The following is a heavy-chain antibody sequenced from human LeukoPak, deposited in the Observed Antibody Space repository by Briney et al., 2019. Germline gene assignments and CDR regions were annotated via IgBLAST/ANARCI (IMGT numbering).Heavy chain of an antibody. CDR2: ISAYNGKT. D-gene: IGHD5-12*01. CDR3: ARGSRRGYSGYDPGEY. V-gene: IGHV1-18*01. CDR1: GYTFTSYG. J-gene: IGHJ4*02. Sequence: GSLKGSCKASGYTFTSYGISWVRQAPGQGLEWMGWISAYNGKTNYAQKLQGRVTMTTDTSTSTAYMELRSLRSDDTAGYYCARGSRRGYSGYDPGEYWGQGTLVTVSS.